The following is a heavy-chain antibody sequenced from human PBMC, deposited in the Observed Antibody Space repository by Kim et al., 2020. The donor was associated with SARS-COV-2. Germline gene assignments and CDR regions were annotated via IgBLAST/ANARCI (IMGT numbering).Heavy chain of an antibody. J-gene: IGHJ5*02. D-gene: IGHD2-2*02. V-gene: IGHV1-46*01. CDR2: INPSGGST. CDR1: GYTFTSYY. CDR3: ARDPSIVVVPAAIKHKRSWFDP. Sequence: ASVKVSCKASGYTFTSYYMHWVRQAPGQGLEWMGIINPSGGSTSYAQKFQGRVTMTRDTSTSTVYMELSSLRSEDTAVYYCARDPSIVVVPAAIKHKRSWFDPWGQGTLVTVSS.